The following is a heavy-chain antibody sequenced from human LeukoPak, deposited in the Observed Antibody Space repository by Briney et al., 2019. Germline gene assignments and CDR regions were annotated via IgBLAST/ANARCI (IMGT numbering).Heavy chain of an antibody. CDR1: GDSISGSSYY. CDR3: ARHGRKWELLSAFDI. J-gene: IGHJ3*02. D-gene: IGHD1-26*01. V-gene: IGHV4-39*01. Sequence: PSETLSLTCTVSGDSISGSSYYWGWIRQPPGKGLEWIGNIYYSGSTYYNPSLKSRVTISVDTSKNQFSLKLNSVTAADTAVYYCARHGRKWELLSAFDIWGQGAMVTVSS. CDR2: IYYSGST.